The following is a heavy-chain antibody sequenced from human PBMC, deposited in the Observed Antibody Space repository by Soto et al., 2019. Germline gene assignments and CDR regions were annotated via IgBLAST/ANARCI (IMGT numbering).Heavy chain of an antibody. J-gene: IGHJ4*02. D-gene: IGHD3-9*01. Sequence: ASVKVSCKASGYTFTSYGISWVRQAPGQGLEWMGWISAYNGNTNYAQKLQGRVTMTTDTSTSTAYMELRSLRSDDTAVYYCARENYDTLTGYPNPIDYWGQGTLVTVSS. CDR3: ARENYDTLTGYPNPIDY. CDR1: GYTFTSYG. CDR2: ISAYNGNT. V-gene: IGHV1-18*01.